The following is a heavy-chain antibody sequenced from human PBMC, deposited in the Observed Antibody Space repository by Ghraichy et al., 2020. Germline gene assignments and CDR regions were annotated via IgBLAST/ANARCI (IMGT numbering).Heavy chain of an antibody. Sequence: GGSLRLSCAASGFTVINYYMSWVRQAPGKGPEWVSIISGGGDTYYAESVKGRFTISRHNSKNTLYLQMNSLRPEDTAVYYCARGDCSATSCYAGSGMDVWAQGTTVTVSS. CDR1: GFTVINYY. J-gene: IGHJ6*02. CDR2: ISGGGDT. D-gene: IGHD2-2*01. CDR3: ARGDCSATSCYAGSGMDV. V-gene: IGHV3-53*04.